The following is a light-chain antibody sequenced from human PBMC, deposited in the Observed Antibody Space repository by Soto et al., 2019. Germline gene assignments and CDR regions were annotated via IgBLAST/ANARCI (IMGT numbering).Light chain of an antibody. CDR3: QQYGTSPGT. CDR1: QSVRSTY. J-gene: IGKJ2*01. V-gene: IGKV3-20*01. Sequence: EIVLTQSPGTLSSSAGERATLSCRASQSVRSTYLAWYQQKPGQAPRLLIYGASSRATGIPDRFSGSGSGTDFTLTITRLEPEDFAVFYCQQYGTSPGTFGQGTKLEIK. CDR2: GAS.